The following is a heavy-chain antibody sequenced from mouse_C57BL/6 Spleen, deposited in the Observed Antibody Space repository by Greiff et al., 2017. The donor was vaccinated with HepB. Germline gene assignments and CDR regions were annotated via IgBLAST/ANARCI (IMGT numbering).Heavy chain of an antibody. Sequence: EVKLMESGGGLVKPGGSLKLSCAASGFTFSSYAMSWVRQTPEKRLEWVATISDGGSYTYYPDNVKGRFTISRDNAKNNLYLPMSHLKSEDTAMYYCARGGPLDYWGQGTTLTVAS. CDR1: GFTFSSYA. V-gene: IGHV5-4*03. J-gene: IGHJ2*01. CDR2: ISDGGSYT. CDR3: ARGGPLDY. D-gene: IGHD6-1*01.